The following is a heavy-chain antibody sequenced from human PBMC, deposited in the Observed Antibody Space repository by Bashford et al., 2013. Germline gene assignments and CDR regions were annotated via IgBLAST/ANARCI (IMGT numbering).Heavy chain of an antibody. J-gene: IGHJ4*02. CDR2: IYYSGST. Sequence: SETLSLTCTVSGGAINSDAFYWSWIRQHPGKGLEWIGYIYYSGSTYYNPSLKSRVTISIDKSKNQFSLKLSSVTAADTAVYYCARIENVGTSFDYWGQGTLVTVSS. CDR1: GGAINSDAFY. CDR3: ARIENVGTSFDY. V-gene: IGHV4-31*03. D-gene: IGHD2-8*01.